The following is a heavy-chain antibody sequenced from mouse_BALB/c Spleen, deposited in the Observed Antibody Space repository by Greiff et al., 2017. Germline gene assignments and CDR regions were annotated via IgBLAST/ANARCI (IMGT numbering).Heavy chain of an antibody. CDR1: GFTFTDYY. CDR3: ARVLLYGDYAMDY. D-gene: IGHD1-1*02. CDR2: IRNKANGYTT. J-gene: IGHJ4*01. Sequence: EVMLVESGGGLVQPGGSLRLSCATSGFTFTDYYMSWVRQPPGKALEWLGFIRNKANGYTTEYSASVKGRFTISRDNSQSILYLQMNTLRAEDSATYYCARVLLYGDYAMDYWGQGTSVTVSS. V-gene: IGHV7-3*02.